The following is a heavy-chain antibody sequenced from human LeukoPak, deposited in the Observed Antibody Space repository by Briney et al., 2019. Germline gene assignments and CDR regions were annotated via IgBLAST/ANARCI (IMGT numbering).Heavy chain of an antibody. CDR1: GISLSNYA. V-gene: IGHV3-48*03. Sequence: GGSLRLSCVVSGISLSNYAMTWVRQAPGKGLEWVSYISSSGSTIYYADSVKGRFTISRDNAKNSLYLQMNSLRAEDTAVYYCARARWELHFDYWGQGTLVTVSS. CDR2: ISSSGSTI. D-gene: IGHD2-15*01. CDR3: ARARWELHFDY. J-gene: IGHJ4*02.